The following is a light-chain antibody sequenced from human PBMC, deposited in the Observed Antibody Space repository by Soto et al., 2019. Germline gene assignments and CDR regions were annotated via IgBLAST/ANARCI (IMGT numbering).Light chain of an antibody. CDR2: DDG. CDR1: NIGIKS. Sequence: SYELTQPPSVSVAPGQTARITCGGSNIGIKSVHWYQQKPGQAPVLVVHDDGVRPSGIPERFSGSKSGTSASLAVSGLQSEDEADYYCATWDASLNGLVFGGGTKVTVL. CDR3: ATWDASLNGLV. J-gene: IGLJ3*02. V-gene: IGLV3-21*02.